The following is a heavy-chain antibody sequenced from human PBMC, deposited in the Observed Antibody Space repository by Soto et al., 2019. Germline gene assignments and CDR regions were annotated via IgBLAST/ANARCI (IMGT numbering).Heavy chain of an antibody. D-gene: IGHD1-26*01. CDR1: TFNSYS. CDR3: TRDQGGSYDSWFDP. Sequence: ESGGGLVKPGGSLRLSCSFTFNSYSLNWVRQAPGKGLEWVSSISSGSAYIKYEDSVKGRFTISRDNANNFLYLQMSSLRVDDTALYYCTRDQGGSYDSWFDPWGQGTLVTVSS. J-gene: IGHJ5*02. CDR2: ISSGSAYI. V-gene: IGHV3-21*06.